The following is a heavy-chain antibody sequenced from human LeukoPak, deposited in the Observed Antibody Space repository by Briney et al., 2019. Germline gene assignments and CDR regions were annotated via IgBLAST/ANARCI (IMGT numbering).Heavy chain of an antibody. CDR1: GFTFSDHY. J-gene: IGHJ4*02. D-gene: IGHD3-10*01. V-gene: IGHV3-11*01. Sequence: GGSLRLSCAASGFTFSDHYMSWIRQAPGKGLEWVSYISTGDTAIFYADSVKGRFTISRDNAKDSLYLQMSSLRAEDTAVYYCARAHYYFGSRHPYYFDSWGQGTLVTVSS. CDR3: ARAHYYFGSRHPYYFDS. CDR2: ISTGDTAI.